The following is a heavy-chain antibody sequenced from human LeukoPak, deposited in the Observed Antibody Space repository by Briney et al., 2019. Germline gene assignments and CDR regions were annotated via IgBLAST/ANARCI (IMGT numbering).Heavy chain of an antibody. Sequence: SETLSLTCTVSGGSISSGGYYWSWIRQHPGKGLEWIGYIYHSGSTYYNPSLKSRVTISVDRSKNQFSLKLSSVTAADTAVYYCAGSITMVRGVIITWGQGTLVTVSS. D-gene: IGHD3-10*01. CDR1: GGSISSGGYY. J-gene: IGHJ4*02. CDR3: AGSITMVRGVIIT. CDR2: IYHSGST. V-gene: IGHV4-30-2*01.